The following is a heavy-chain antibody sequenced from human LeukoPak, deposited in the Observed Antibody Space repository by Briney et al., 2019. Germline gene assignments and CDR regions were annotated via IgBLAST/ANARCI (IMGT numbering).Heavy chain of an antibody. CDR1: GFTVNSNY. CDR2: ISSSSYI. Sequence: GSLRLSCAASGFTVNSNYMSWVRQAPGKGLEWVSSISSSSYIYYADSVKGRFTISRDNSKNTLYLQMNSLRAEDTAVYYCAVHPHGQQLALGYFDYWGQGTLVTVSS. CDR3: AVHPHGQQLALGYFDY. V-gene: IGHV3-69-1*01. D-gene: IGHD6-13*01. J-gene: IGHJ4*02.